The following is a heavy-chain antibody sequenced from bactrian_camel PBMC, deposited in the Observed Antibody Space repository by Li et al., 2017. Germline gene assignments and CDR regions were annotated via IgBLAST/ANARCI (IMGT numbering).Heavy chain of an antibody. CDR2: SSSGALSL. D-gene: IGHD6*01. J-gene: IGHJ6*01. Sequence: VQLVESGGGLVQPGGSLRLSCAASGFTRSSYYMSWVRQAPGKGLEWVSSSSSGALSLVYADSVKGRFTISRDNAKNTVYLLMNSLKTEDTAMYYCAKDSKLFDTVVVTGGFGYWGQGTQVTVS. V-gene: IGHV3S40*01. CDR1: GFTRSSYY. CDR3: AKDSKLFDTVVVTGGFGY.